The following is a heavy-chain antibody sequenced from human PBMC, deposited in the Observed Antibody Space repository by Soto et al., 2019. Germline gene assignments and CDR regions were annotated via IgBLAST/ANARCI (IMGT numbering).Heavy chain of an antibody. J-gene: IGHJ4*02. CDR3: ARGDTRLGELSHDY. Sequence: SEALSLTCVVYGGSVTSGGHSWSWIRQAPGKGLEWVGSIYQSKSAYYNPSLRSRVAISVDRSNNQVSLRMTSVTAADTAIYYCARGDTRLGELSHDYWGQGTLVTVSS. CDR2: IYQSKSA. CDR1: GGSVTSGGHS. V-gene: IGHV4-30-2*01. D-gene: IGHD3-16*02.